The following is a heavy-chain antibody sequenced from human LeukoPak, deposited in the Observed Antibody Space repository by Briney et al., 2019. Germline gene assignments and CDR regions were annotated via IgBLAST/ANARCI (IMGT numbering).Heavy chain of an antibody. Sequence: GESLQISCKGSGYSFTSNWIGLVRQMPGKGLEWMGIIYPGDSDTRYSPSFQGQVTISADKSISTAYLQWSSLKASDTAMYYCARLLWFGDPPGAYNWFDPWGQGTLVTVSS. V-gene: IGHV5-51*01. J-gene: IGHJ5*02. CDR3: ARLLWFGDPPGAYNWFDP. CDR1: GYSFTSNW. D-gene: IGHD3-10*01. CDR2: IYPGDSDT.